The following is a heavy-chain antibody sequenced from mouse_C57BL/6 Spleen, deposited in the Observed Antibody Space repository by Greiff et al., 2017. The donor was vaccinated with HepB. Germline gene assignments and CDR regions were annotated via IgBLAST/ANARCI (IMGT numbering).Heavy chain of an antibody. J-gene: IGHJ4*01. V-gene: IGHV5-6*01. Sequence: EVHLVESGGDLVKPGGSLKLSCAASGFTFSSYGMSWVRQTPDKRLEWVATISSGGSYTYYPDSVKGRFTISRDNAKNTLYLQMSSLKSEDTAMYYCARRSKNYAMDYWGQGTSVTVSS. CDR1: GFTFSSYG. CDR3: ARRSKNYAMDY. CDR2: ISSGGSYT. D-gene: IGHD2-5*01.